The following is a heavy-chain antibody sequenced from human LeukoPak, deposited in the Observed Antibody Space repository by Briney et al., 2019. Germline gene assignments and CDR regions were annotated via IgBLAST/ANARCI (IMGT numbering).Heavy chain of an antibody. V-gene: IGHV1-18*01. CDR2: ISANNVNR. J-gene: IGHJ4*02. Sequence: ASVKVSCKASGYTFTSYGITWVRPAPGQGLEWMGWISANNVNRNYAQKVQDRVTMTTDSSTSKAYMERRSLRSDDTAVYYCARDLRSGYDVPVEVDYWGPGALLSVSS. CDR3: ARDLRSGYDVPVEVDY. CDR1: GYTFTSYG. D-gene: IGHD5-12*01.